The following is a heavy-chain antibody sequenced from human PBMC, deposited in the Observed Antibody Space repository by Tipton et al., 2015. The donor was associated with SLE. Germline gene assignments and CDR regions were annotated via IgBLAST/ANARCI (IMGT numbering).Heavy chain of an antibody. D-gene: IGHD5-18*01. V-gene: IGHV4-59*02. CDR1: GISVSSNY. Sequence: LRLSCAASGISVSSNYMTWVRQAPGKGLEWIGYIYYSGSTNYNPSLKSRVTISVDTSKNQFSLKLSSVTAADTAVYYCARDGYSYPFDYWGQGTLVTVSS. CDR3: ARDGYSYPFDY. J-gene: IGHJ4*02. CDR2: IYYSGST.